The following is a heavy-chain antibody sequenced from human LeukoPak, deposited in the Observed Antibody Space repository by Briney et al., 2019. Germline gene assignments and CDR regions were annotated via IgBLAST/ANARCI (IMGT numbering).Heavy chain of an antibody. Sequence: PGGSLSLSYAPSGFTFSRYTMNWVRQAPGKGLEWVSSISSSSSYIYYADSVKGRFTIYRDNAQNSLYLQMNSLRAEDTAVYYCARVGTPMVTIVAPYYMDVWGKGTTVTVSS. D-gene: IGHD5-18*01. J-gene: IGHJ6*03. CDR2: ISSSSSYI. V-gene: IGHV3-21*01. CDR3: ARVGTPMVTIVAPYYMDV. CDR1: GFTFSRYT.